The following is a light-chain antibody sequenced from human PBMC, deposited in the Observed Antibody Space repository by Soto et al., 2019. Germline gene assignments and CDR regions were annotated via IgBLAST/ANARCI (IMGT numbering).Light chain of an antibody. V-gene: IGLV1-44*01. J-gene: IGLJ1*01. CDR1: SSNIGSNT. CDR2: SNN. CDR3: AAWDDSLNGYV. Sequence: QSVLTQPPSASGTPGQRVTISCSGSSSNIGSNTVNWYQQLPGTAPKLLIYSNNQRPSGVPDRFSGSKSGTSASLAISGLQTEAEADDYCAAWDDSLNGYVFGTGTKVTVL.